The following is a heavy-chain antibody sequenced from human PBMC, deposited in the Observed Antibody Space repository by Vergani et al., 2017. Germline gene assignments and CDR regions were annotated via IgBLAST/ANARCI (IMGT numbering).Heavy chain of an antibody. D-gene: IGHD1-7*01. CDR3: AKDGITGTTSYYYYMDV. J-gene: IGHJ6*03. Sequence: EVQLLESGGGLVQPGGSLRLSCAASGFTFSSYAMSWVRQAPGKGLEWVSAISGSGGSTYYADSVKGRFTISRDNSKNTLYLQMNSLRAEDTAVYYCAKDGITGTTSYYYYMDVWGKGTTVIVSS. CDR1: GFTFSSYA. V-gene: IGHV3-23*01. CDR2: ISGSGGST.